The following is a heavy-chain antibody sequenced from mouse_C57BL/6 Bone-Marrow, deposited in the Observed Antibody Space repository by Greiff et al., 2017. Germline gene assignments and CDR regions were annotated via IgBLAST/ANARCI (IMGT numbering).Heavy chain of an antibody. CDR2: ISYDGSN. V-gene: IGHV3-6*01. D-gene: IGHD1-1*01. CDR1: GYSITSGYY. Sequence: EVQLQQSGPGLVKPSQSLSLTCSVTGYSITSGYYWNWIRQFPGNQLEWMGYISYDGSNNYNPSLKNRISITRDTSNNQFFLKLNSVTTEDTAKYYCARDWNYYGSSYFGYWGQGTTLTVSS. CDR3: ARDWNYYGSSYFGY. J-gene: IGHJ2*01.